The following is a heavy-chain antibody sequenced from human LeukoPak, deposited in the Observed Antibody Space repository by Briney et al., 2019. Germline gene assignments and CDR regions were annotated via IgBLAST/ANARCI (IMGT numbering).Heavy chain of an antibody. D-gene: IGHD3-10*01. CDR1: GYTLTSYY. Sequence: ASVKVSCKASGYTLTSYYMHWVRQAPGQGLEWMGIINPSGGSTSYAQKFQGRVTMTRDTSTSTVYMELSSLRSEDTAVYYCARDRFGEPFDYWGQGTLVTVSS. J-gene: IGHJ4*02. CDR3: ARDRFGEPFDY. CDR2: INPSGGST. V-gene: IGHV1-46*01.